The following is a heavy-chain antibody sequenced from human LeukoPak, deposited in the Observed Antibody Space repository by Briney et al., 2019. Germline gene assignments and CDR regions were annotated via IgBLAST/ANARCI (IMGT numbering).Heavy chain of an antibody. Sequence: SETLSLTCTVSGYSISSGYYWGWIRQPPGKGLEWTGSIYHSGSTYYNPSLKSRVTISVDTSKNQFSLKLSSVTAADTAVYYCASYRSSTSCFASDAFDIWGQGTMVTVSS. CDR2: IYHSGST. CDR1: GYSISSGYY. CDR3: ASYRSSTSCFASDAFDI. D-gene: IGHD2-2*01. J-gene: IGHJ3*02. V-gene: IGHV4-38-2*02.